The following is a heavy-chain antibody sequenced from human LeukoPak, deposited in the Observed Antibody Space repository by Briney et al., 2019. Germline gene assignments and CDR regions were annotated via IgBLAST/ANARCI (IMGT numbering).Heavy chain of an antibody. V-gene: IGHV3-30-3*01. Sequence: GGSLRLSCAASGFTFNNYAIHWVRQAPGKGLEWVAVVTYDGNNQYYADSVKGRFTVSRDNSRNTVNLQMNSLRGEDTAVYYCARAPVRGAVAGVDYWGQGTLVTVSS. D-gene: IGHD6-19*01. CDR2: VTYDGNNQ. CDR1: GFTFNNYA. J-gene: IGHJ4*02. CDR3: ARAPVRGAVAGVDY.